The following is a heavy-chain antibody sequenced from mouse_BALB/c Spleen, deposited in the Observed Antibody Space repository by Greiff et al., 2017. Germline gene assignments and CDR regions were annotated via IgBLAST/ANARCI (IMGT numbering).Heavy chain of an antibody. Sequence: QVQLQQPGAELVKPGASVKLSCKASGYTFTSYWMHWVKQRPGQGLEWIGEINPSNGRTNYNEKFKSKATLTVDKSSSTAYMQLSSLTSEDSAVYYCANYGYAWFAYWGQGTLVTVSA. CDR1: GYTFTSYW. CDR3: ANYGYAWFAY. D-gene: IGHD1-2*01. CDR2: INPSNGRT. V-gene: IGHV1S81*02. J-gene: IGHJ3*01.